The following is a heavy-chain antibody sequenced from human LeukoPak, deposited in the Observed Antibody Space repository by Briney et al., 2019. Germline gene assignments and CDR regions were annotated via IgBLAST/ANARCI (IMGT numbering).Heavy chain of an antibody. CDR1: GGSISSYY. CDR3: ARDAEYSGYDR. Sequence: PSETLSLTCTVPGGSISSYYWSWIRQPPGKGLEWIGYIYYSGSTNYNPSLKSRVTISVDTSKNQFSLKLSSVTAADTAVYYCARDAEYSGYDRWGQGTLVTVSS. D-gene: IGHD5-12*01. J-gene: IGHJ5*02. CDR2: IYYSGST. V-gene: IGHV4-59*01.